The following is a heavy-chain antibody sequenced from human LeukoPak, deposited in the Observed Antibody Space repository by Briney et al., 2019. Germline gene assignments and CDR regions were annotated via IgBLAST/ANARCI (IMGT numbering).Heavy chain of an antibody. D-gene: IGHD6-13*01. CDR2: ISGSGGST. V-gene: IGHV3-23*01. Sequence: XAISGSGGSTYYADSVKGRFTISRDNSKNTLYLQMNSLRAEDTAVYYCAKDRVAAAGTNWFDPWGQGTLVTVSS. CDR3: AKDRVAAAGTNWFDP. J-gene: IGHJ5*02.